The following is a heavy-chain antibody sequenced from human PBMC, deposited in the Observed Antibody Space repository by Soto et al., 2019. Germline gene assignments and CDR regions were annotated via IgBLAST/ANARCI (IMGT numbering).Heavy chain of an antibody. D-gene: IGHD7-27*01. CDR3: ARGLSGDKVDY. J-gene: IGHJ4*02. V-gene: IGHV4-30-4*01. Sequence: QVQLQESGPGLVKPSQTLSLTCTVSGGSISSGDYYWSWIRQSPGKGLEWIGHIYDRGSTYSNQSLNSRVFILVDTSKNQFSLNLNSVTAADTAVYYCARGLSGDKVDYWGRGTLVTVSS. CDR1: GGSISSGDYY. CDR2: IYDRGST.